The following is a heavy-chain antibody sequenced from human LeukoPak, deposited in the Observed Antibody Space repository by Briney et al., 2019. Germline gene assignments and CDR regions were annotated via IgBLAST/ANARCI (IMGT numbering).Heavy chain of an antibody. Sequence: GGSLTLSCAASGFTFSNAWMSWVRQAPGKGLEWVGRIKSKTDGGTTDYAAPVKGRFTISRDDSKNTLYLQMNSLKTEDTAVYYCTTGGTFTMIVVTPNDGMDVWGQGTTVTVSS. CDR2: IKSKTDGGTT. CDR1: GFTFSNAW. D-gene: IGHD3-22*01. J-gene: IGHJ6*02. CDR3: TTGGTFTMIVVTPNDGMDV. V-gene: IGHV3-15*01.